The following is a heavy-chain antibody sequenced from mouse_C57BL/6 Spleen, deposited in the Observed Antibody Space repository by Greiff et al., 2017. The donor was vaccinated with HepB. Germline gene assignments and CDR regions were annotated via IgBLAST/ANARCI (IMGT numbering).Heavy chain of an antibody. CDR2: INPNNGGT. V-gene: IGHV1-26*01. Sequence: EVKVVESGPELVKPGASVKISCKASGYTFTDYYMNWVKQSHGKSLEWIGDINPNNGGTSYNQKFKGKATLTVDKSSSTAYMELRSLTSEDSAVYYCARGGGTIYDGLYFDYWGQGTTLTVSS. D-gene: IGHD2-3*01. J-gene: IGHJ2*01. CDR3: ARGGGTIYDGLYFDY. CDR1: GYTFTDYY.